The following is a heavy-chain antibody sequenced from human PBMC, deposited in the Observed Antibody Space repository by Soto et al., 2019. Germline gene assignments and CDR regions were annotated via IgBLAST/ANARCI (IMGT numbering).Heavy chain of an antibody. CDR1: GFTFTDAW. CDR3: AKINRGNSYASY. V-gene: IGHV3-15*07. CDR2: LNSYTDAGTT. J-gene: IGHJ4*02. D-gene: IGHD3-16*01. Sequence: EVHLVESGGALVQPGGSLRLSCAASGFTFTDAWMIWVRQAPGKGLEWVGRLNSYTDAGTTDYAAPVKGRFTVSRDDSKDTLYLQMNSLKTEDTAVYYCAKINRGNSYASYWGLGTLVTVSS.